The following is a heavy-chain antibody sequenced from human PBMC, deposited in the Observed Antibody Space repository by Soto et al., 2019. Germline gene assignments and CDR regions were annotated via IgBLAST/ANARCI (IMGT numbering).Heavy chain of an antibody. CDR2: ISGSGDDS. CDR3: ARGGIPASGKVWNWFVL. CDR1: GFSFSSYA. Sequence: EVQLLESGGDVVHPGGSLRLSCTASGFSFSSYALNWVRQAPGKGLEWISGISGSGDDSYYAGSVKGRSTISRDNSKNTLYLEINSLRPDDAAVYYCARGGIPASGKVWNWFVLWGQGTLVTVSS. V-gene: IGHV3-23*01. J-gene: IGHJ5*01. D-gene: IGHD6-13*01.